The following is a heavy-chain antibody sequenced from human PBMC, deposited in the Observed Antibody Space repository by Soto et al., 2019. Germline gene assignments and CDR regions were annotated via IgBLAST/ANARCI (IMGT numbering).Heavy chain of an antibody. CDR1: GFTFDDYA. J-gene: IGHJ4*02. Sequence: EVQLVESGGGLVQPGRSLRLSCAASGFTFDDYAMHWVRQAPGKGLEWVSGISWNRGSIGYADSVKGRFTISRDNDKNSLYLQMNSLRAEDTALYYCAKVSPPFTMVRGTHFDYWGQGTLVTVSS. CDR2: ISWNRGSI. CDR3: AKVSPPFTMVRGTHFDY. D-gene: IGHD3-10*01. V-gene: IGHV3-9*01.